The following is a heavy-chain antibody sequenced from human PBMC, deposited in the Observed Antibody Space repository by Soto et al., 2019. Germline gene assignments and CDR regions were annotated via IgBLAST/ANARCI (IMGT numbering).Heavy chain of an antibody. V-gene: IGHV1-69*12. CDR3: ATHGSGSGYYYYGMDV. J-gene: IGHJ6*02. D-gene: IGHD6-19*01. Sequence: QVQLVQSGAEVKKPGSSVKVSCKASGGTFSSYAISWVRQAPGQGLEWMGGIIPIFGTANYAQKFQGRVTITADESTRTAYMVLSSLRSEDTAVYYCATHGSGSGYYYYGMDVWGQGTTVTVSS. CDR2: IIPIFGTA. CDR1: GGTFSSYA.